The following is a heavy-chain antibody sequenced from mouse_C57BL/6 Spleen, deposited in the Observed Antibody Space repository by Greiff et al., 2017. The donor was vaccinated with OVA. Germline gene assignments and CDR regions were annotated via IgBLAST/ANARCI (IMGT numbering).Heavy chain of an antibody. CDR3: VRHGLGSWFAY. V-gene: IGHV10-1*01. CDR2: IRSKSNNYAT. D-gene: IGHD3-3*01. CDR1: GFSFNTYA. Sequence: EVQLVESGGGLVQPKGSLKLSCAASGFSFNTYAMNWVRQAPGKGLEWVARIRSKSNNYATYYADSVKDRFTISRDDSESMLYLQMNNLNTEDTAMYYCVRHGLGSWFAYWGQGTLVTVSA. J-gene: IGHJ3*01.